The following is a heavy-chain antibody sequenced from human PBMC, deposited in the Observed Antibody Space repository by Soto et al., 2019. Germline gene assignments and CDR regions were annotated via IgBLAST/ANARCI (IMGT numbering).Heavy chain of an antibody. CDR2: INHSGST. CDR3: ARGGPLCVVVPAAMRRNWFDP. V-gene: IGHV4-34*01. J-gene: IGHJ5*02. Sequence: QVQLQQWGAGLLKPSETLSLTCAVYGGSFSGYYWSWIRQPPGKGLEWIGEINHSGSTNYNPSLKSRVTISVDTSKNQFSLKLSSVTAADTAVYYCARGGPLCVVVPAAMRRNWFDPWGQGTLVTVSS. D-gene: IGHD2-2*01. CDR1: GGSFSGYY.